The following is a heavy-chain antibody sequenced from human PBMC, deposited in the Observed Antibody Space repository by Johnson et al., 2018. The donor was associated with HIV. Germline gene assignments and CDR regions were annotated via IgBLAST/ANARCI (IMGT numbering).Heavy chain of an antibody. CDR1: GFNVSSNY. CDR2: INWNGGST. J-gene: IGHJ3*02. D-gene: IGHD3-16*01. Sequence: VQLVESGGGLIQPGGSLGLSCAASGFNVSSNYMNWVRQAPGKGLEWVSGINWNGGSTGYADSVKGRFTISRDNSKNTVYVQTKTQRDEDTALYYCAKDGPFGGLDAFDIWGQGTMVTVSS. V-gene: IGHV3-53*01. CDR3: AKDGPFGGLDAFDI.